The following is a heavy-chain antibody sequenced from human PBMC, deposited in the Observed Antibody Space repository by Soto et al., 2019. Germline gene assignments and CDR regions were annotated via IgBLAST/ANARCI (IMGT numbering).Heavy chain of an antibody. Sequence: EVQLLESGGGLVQPGGSLRLSCVASGFTLRDYAMSWVRQAPGKGLEWVSSISINGGSTYYVDSAQGRFTISGDYSKSSRYPQKQSLRAEDTAVYFCAKTKGGTVTKDYFDFWGQGTLVTVSS. V-gene: IGHV3-23*01. CDR3: AKTKGGTVTKDYFDF. J-gene: IGHJ4*02. D-gene: IGHD4-17*01. CDR1: GFTLRDYA. CDR2: ISINGGST.